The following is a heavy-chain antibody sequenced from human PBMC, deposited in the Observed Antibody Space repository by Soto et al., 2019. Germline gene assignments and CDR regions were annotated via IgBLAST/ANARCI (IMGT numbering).Heavy chain of an antibody. D-gene: IGHD6-19*01. CDR1: GFTFSSYA. CDR3: AKEGRIAVAGSTRYYFDY. J-gene: IGHJ4*02. CDR2: ISGSGGST. Sequence: PGGSLRLYCAASGFTFSSYAMSWVRQAPGKGLEWVSAISGSGGSTYYADSVKGRFTISRDNSKNTLYLQMNSLRAEDTAVYYCAKEGRIAVAGSTRYYFDYWGQGTLVTVSS. V-gene: IGHV3-23*01.